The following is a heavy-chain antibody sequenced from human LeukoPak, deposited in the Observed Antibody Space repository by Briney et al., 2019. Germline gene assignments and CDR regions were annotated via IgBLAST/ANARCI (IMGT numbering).Heavy chain of an antibody. Sequence: SQTLSLTCTVSGGSISSGGYYWSWIRQHPGKGLEWIGYIYYSGSTYYNPSLKRRVTISVDTSKNQFSLKLSSVTAADTAVYYCARRLSSSWYSYFDYWGQGTLVTVSS. CDR1: GGSISSGGYY. J-gene: IGHJ4*02. D-gene: IGHD6-13*01. CDR2: IYYSGST. CDR3: ARRLSSSWYSYFDY. V-gene: IGHV4-31*03.